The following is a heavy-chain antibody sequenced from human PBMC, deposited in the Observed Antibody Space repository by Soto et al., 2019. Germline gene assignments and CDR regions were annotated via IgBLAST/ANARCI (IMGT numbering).Heavy chain of an antibody. CDR3: ASGGGGRAYPNPYYYYGMDV. V-gene: IGHV1-69*01. CDR2: IIPIFGTA. J-gene: IGHJ6*02. CDR1: GGTFSSYA. D-gene: IGHD3-16*01. Sequence: QVQLVQSGAEVQKPGSSVKVSCKASGGTFSSYAISWVRQAPGQGLEWMGGIIPIFGTANYAQKFQGRVTITEDESTSLAYMELSSLRSEDAAVYYCASGGGGRAYPNPYYYYGMDVWGQGTTVTVSS.